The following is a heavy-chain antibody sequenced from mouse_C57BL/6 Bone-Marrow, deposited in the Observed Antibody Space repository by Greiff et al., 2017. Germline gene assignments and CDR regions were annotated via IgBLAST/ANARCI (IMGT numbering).Heavy chain of an antibody. Sequence: QVQLQQPGAELVKPGASVKMSCKASGYTFTSYWITWVKQRPGQGLEWIGDIYPGSGSTNYNEKFKCKATLTVDTSSSTAYMQLSSLTSEDYSVYDCARENREGYCDVWGTGTTVTVSS. CDR2: IYPGSGST. CDR1: GYTFTSYW. V-gene: IGHV1-55*01. CDR3: ARENREGYCDV. J-gene: IGHJ1*03.